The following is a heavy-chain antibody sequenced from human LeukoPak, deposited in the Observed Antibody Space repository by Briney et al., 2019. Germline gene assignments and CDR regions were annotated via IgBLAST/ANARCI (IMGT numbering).Heavy chain of an antibody. Sequence: SETLSLTCTVSGYSISSGYYWGWIRQPPGKGLEWIGSIYHSGSTYYNPSLKSRVTISVDTSKNQFSLKLSSVTAADTAVYYFARCTGSGFAFDYWGQGTLVTVSS. CDR3: ARCTGSGFAFDY. D-gene: IGHD3-10*01. CDR2: IYHSGST. J-gene: IGHJ4*02. CDR1: GYSISSGYY. V-gene: IGHV4-38-2*02.